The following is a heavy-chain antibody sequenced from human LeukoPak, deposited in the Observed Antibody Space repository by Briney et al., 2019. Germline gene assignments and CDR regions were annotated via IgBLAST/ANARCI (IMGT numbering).Heavy chain of an antibody. CDR3: AVDRIIAAAGTERDY. CDR2: ISAYNGNT. J-gene: IGHJ4*02. V-gene: IGHV1-18*01. Sequence: ASVKVSCKASGYTFTSYGINWVRQAPGQGLEWMGWISAYNGNTKYAQKLQGRVTMTTDTSTSTAYMELRSLRSDETAVYYCAVDRIIAAAGTERDYWGQGTLVTVSS. D-gene: IGHD6-13*01. CDR1: GYTFTSYG.